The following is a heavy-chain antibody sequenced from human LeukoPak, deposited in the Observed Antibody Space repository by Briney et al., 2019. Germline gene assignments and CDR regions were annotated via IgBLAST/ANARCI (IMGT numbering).Heavy chain of an antibody. CDR1: GDSFSSVTDY. V-gene: IGHV4-39*07. CDR2: GDYSGGT. Sequence: SETLSLTCTVSGDSFSSVTDYWAWIRQPPGKGLEWIASGDYSGGTYYNPSLESRVAISADMSKNQFSLKLTSVTGADTAVYYCAREEDIEVVPTGYFDYWGQGTLVTVSS. J-gene: IGHJ4*02. CDR3: AREEDIEVVPTGYFDY. D-gene: IGHD2-2*01.